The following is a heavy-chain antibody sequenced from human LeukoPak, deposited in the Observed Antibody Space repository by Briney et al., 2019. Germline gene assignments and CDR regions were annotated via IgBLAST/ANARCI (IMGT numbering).Heavy chain of an antibody. CDR1: GGTFSSYA. CDR2: IIPILDIA. CDR3: AREYYYESSGYRFDP. D-gene: IGHD3-22*01. Sequence: ASVKVSCKASGGTFSSYAISWVRQAPGQVLEWMGRIIPILDIANYAQKFQGRVTITADKSTSTAYMELSSLRSEDTAVYYCAREYYYESSGYRFDPWGQGTLVTVSS. V-gene: IGHV1-69*04. J-gene: IGHJ5*02.